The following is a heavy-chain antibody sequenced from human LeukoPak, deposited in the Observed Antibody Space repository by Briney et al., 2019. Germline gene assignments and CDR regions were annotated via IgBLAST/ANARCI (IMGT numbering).Heavy chain of an antibody. V-gene: IGHV4-4*07. J-gene: IGHJ4*02. Sequence: PSETLSLMCTVSGGSTSGHYWNWIRQPAGRGLEWIGRIYSSGNTNYNPSFESRVIMSMDASKSQFSLKVTSVTAADTAVYYCARGDGYNWGNFDYWGQGTLVTVSS. CDR3: ARGDGYNWGNFDY. CDR1: GGSTSGHY. CDR2: IYSSGNT. D-gene: IGHD5-24*01.